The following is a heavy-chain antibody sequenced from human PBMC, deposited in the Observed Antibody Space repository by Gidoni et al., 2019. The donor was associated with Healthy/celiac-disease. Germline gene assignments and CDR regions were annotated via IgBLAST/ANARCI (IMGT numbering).Heavy chain of an antibody. CDR3: AREIWGTVTTWFDP. CDR1: GVTFSSYS. D-gene: IGHD4-4*01. Sequence: EVQLVESGGGLVKPGGSLRLSCAASGVTFSSYSLNWVRQAPGKGLEWVSSISSSSSYIYYADSVKGRFTISRDNAKNSLYLQMNSLRAEDTAVYYCAREIWGTVTTWFDPWGQGTLVTVSS. V-gene: IGHV3-21*01. CDR2: ISSSSSYI. J-gene: IGHJ5*02.